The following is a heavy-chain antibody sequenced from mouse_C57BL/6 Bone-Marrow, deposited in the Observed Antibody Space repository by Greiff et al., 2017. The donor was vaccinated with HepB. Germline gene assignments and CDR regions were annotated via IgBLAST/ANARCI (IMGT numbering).Heavy chain of an antibody. CDR2: ISSGSSTI. V-gene: IGHV5-17*01. CDR3: ARRDYFDY. CDR1: RFTFSDYG. Sequence: EVQRVESGGGLVKPGGSLKLSCAASRFTFSDYGMHWVRQAPEKGLEWVAYISSGSSTIYYADTVKGRFTISRDNAKNTLFLQMTSLRSEDTAMYYCARRDYFDYWGQGTTLTVSS. J-gene: IGHJ2*01.